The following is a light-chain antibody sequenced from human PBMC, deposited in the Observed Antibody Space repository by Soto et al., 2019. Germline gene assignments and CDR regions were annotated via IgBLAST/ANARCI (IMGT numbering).Light chain of an antibody. CDR2: LGS. J-gene: IGKJ1*01. CDR3: MQALDTRT. V-gene: IGKV2-28*01. CDR1: QSLLHSNGYNY. Sequence: DIVMTQSPLSLPVTPGEPASISCRSSQSLLHSNGYNYLDWYLQKPGQSPQLLIYLGSNRASGVPDRFSGSGTGTEFTLKISRVEAEDVGVYYYMQALDTRTFGEGPKVEIK.